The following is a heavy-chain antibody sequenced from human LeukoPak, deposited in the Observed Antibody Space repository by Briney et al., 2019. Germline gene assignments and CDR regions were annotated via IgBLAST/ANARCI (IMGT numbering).Heavy chain of an antibody. D-gene: IGHD6-6*01. CDR2: INAGNGNT. Sequence: ASVKVSCKASGYTFTSYAMHWVRQAPGQRLEWMGWINAGNGNTKYSQKFQGRVTITRDTSASTAYMELSSLRSEDTAVHYCASTYSSSSFITYYYGMDVWGQGTTVTVSS. J-gene: IGHJ6*02. V-gene: IGHV1-3*01. CDR1: GYTFTSYA. CDR3: ASTYSSSSFITYYYGMDV.